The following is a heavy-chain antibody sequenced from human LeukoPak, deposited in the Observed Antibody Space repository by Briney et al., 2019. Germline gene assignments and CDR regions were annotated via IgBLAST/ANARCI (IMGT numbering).Heavy chain of an antibody. V-gene: IGHV1-8*01. Sequence: GASVKVSCKASGYTFTSYDINWVRQATGQGLEWMGWMNPSSGNTGYAQKFQGRVTMTRNTSISTAYKELSSLRSEDTAVYYCARDYGDYGVYSYYYGMDVWGQGTTVTVSS. CDR1: GYTFTSYD. D-gene: IGHD4-17*01. J-gene: IGHJ6*02. CDR2: MNPSSGNT. CDR3: ARDYGDYGVYSYYYGMDV.